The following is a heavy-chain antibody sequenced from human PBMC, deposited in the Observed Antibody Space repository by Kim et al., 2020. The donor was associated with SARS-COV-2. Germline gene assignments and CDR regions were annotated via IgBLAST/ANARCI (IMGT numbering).Heavy chain of an antibody. CDR3: TTEGDSLLLWFGETQ. D-gene: IGHD3-10*01. J-gene: IGHJ4*01. V-gene: IGHV3-15*01. Sequence: GALRLSCAASGFTFSNAWMSWVRQAPGKGVEWGGRIKSKTDGGTTDYAATVKGRFTISRADSKNTLYLQMNSLKTEETGVYNCTTEGDSLLLWFGETQWGHRTLVTVSS. CDR2: IKSKTDGGTT. CDR1: GFTFSNAW.